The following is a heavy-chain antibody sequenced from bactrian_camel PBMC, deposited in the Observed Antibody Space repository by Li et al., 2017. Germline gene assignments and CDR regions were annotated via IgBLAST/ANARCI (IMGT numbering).Heavy chain of an antibody. V-gene: IGHV3S31*01. Sequence: DVQLVESGGGLVQPGGSLRLSCAASGFTFSSYAMSWVRQAPGKGLEWVSAINSGGGSTYYTDSVKGRFTISRDHAQNTLVLQLSGLKTEDTATYYCAKSGYSTWTANAWGKGTQVTVS. CDR3: AKSGYSTWTANA. D-gene: IGHD1*01. CDR2: INSGGGST. J-gene: IGHJ6*01. CDR1: GFTFSSYA.